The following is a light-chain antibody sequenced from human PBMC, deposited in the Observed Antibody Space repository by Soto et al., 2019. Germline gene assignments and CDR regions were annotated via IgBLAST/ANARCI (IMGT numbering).Light chain of an antibody. CDR2: SND. CDR1: SSNIGSNT. V-gene: IGLV1-44*01. J-gene: IGLJ2*01. CDR3: AAWDGSLNGWV. Sequence: QSVLTQAPSASGTPGQRVTISCSGSSSNIGSNTVSWYQQVPGTAPKLLIYSNDLRPSGVPDRFSGSKSGTSASLAIGGLQSEDEADDYCAAWDGSLNGWVFGGGTKLNVL.